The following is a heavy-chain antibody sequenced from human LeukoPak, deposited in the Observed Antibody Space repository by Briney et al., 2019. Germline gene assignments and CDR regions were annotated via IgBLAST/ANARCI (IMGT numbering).Heavy chain of an antibody. CDR1: GCTFSSYW. D-gene: IGHD3-22*01. CDR3: ARDRQDSSGYYLYYYYYYMDV. V-gene: IGHV3-74*01. Sequence: GGSLRLSCAASGCTFSSYWMHWVRQAPGKGLVWVSRINSDGSSTSYADSVKGRFTISRDNAKNTLYLQMNSLRAEDTAVYYCARDRQDSSGYYLYYYYYYMDVWGKGTTVTVSS. CDR2: INSDGSST. J-gene: IGHJ6*03.